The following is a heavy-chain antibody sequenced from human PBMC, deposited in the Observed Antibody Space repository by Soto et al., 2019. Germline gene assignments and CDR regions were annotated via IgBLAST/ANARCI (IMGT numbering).Heavy chain of an antibody. CDR1: GASITSGNYY. CDR3: ARQEAVAGTGVDY. CDR2: IYYSGST. Sequence: SETLSLTCTVSGASITSGNYYWGWIRQPPGKGLEWIGSIYYSGSTYYNPSLKSRVTISVDTAKNQFSLKLSSVTAADTAVYYCARQEAVAGTGVDYWGQGTLVTVSS. D-gene: IGHD6-19*01. V-gene: IGHV4-39*01. J-gene: IGHJ4*02.